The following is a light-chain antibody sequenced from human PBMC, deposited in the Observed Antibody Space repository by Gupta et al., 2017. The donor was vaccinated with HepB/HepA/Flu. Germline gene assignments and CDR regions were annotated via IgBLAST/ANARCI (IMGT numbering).Light chain of an antibody. CDR3: QQTYSACS. CDR1: QSVATY. J-gene: IGKJ2*04. V-gene: IGKV1-39*01. CDR2: TSS. Sequence: DIQITHSPSSLSASVGDSVTITCRASQSVATYLNWYQQKPGQAPKLLIHTSSMLQSGVPSRFSGKGYKTEFTLTINSLHPEDSATYYCQQTYSACSFGQGTKLDIK.